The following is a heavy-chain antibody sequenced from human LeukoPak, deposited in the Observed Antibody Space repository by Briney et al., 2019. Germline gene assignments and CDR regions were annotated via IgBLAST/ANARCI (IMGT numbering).Heavy chain of an antibody. CDR2: LFTLVNS. V-gene: IGHV3-66*01. CDR3: AGYGGRYRCYMDV. Sequence: PGGSLRLSCAASLFTVSINCMTWARQARREGLEWVTVLFTLVNSYQEDHGRGTFTISRNKSKNHLYLHRNSLRAEAPAWYYCAGYGGRYRCYMDVWGRGTTVTIS. CDR1: LFTVSINC. D-gene: IGHD1-26*01. J-gene: IGHJ6*03.